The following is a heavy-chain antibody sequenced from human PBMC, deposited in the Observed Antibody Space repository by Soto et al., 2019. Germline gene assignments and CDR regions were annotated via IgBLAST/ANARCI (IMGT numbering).Heavy chain of an antibody. J-gene: IGHJ1*01. CDR2: ISSSSSYI. Sequence: GGSLRLSCAASGFTFSSYSMNWVRQAPGKGLEWVSSISSSSSYIYYADSVKGRFTISRDNAKNSLYLQMNSLRAEDTAVYYCARDLVEQLDGFQHWGQGTLVTVSS. V-gene: IGHV3-21*01. CDR3: ARDLVEQLDGFQH. CDR1: GFTFSSYS. D-gene: IGHD6-6*01.